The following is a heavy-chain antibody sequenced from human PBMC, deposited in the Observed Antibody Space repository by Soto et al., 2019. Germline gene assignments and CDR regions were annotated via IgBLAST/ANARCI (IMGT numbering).Heavy chain of an antibody. CDR2: ISGYNGNT. CDR3: ARGLKSGTVTGPSDAFDI. V-gene: IGHV1-18*01. D-gene: IGHD6-19*01. Sequence: ASVKVSCKASGFTFTRYGISWVRQAPGQGLEWMGYISGYNGNTNYAQNLQGRVTMTTDTSTTTAYMELGSLTSDDTAVYYCARGLKSGTVTGPSDAFDIWGQGTMVTVS. CDR1: GFTFTRYG. J-gene: IGHJ3*02.